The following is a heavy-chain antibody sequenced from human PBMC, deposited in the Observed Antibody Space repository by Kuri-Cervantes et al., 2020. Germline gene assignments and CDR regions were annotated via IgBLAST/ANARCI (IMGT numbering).Heavy chain of an antibody. CDR1: GFIFDDYT. D-gene: IGHD2-15*01. CDR3: ARDCSSAAEGCAYGMDV. J-gene: IGHJ6*02. V-gene: IGHV3-13*01. CDR2: IGTAGDT. Sequence: GESLKISCAASGFIFDDYTMHWVRQAPGKGLEWVSAIGTAGDTYYPGSVKGRFTISRENAKNSLYLQMNSLRAGDTAVYYCARDCSSAAEGCAYGMDVWGQGTTVTVS.